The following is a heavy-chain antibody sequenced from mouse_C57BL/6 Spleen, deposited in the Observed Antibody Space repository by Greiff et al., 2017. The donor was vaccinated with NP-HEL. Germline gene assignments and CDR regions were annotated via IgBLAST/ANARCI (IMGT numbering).Heavy chain of an antibody. D-gene: IGHD1-1*01. CDR1: GYTFTSYW. CDR3: ARWDYYGSSYEYYAMDY. CDR2: IYPGSGST. V-gene: IGHV1-55*01. Sequence: QVQLQQSGAELVKPGASVKMSCKASGYTFTSYWITWVKQRPGQGLEWIGDIYPGSGSTNYNEKFKSKATLTVDTSYSTAYMQHSSLTSEDSAVYYWARWDYYGSSYEYYAMDYWGQGTSVTVSS. J-gene: IGHJ4*01.